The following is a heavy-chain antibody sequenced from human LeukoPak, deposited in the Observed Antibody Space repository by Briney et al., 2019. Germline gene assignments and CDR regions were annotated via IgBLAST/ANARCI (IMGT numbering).Heavy chain of an antibody. CDR3: ARAPAEIGGYYPEYFRH. D-gene: IGHD3-22*01. J-gene: IGHJ1*01. CDR1: GFTFSRFW. Sequence: GGSLRLSCAASGFTFSRFWMHWVRQAPGKGLVWVSRIKSDGSTNYADSVKGRFTISRDNAKNTVSLQMNSLRAEDTGVYYCARAPAEIGGYYPEYFRHWGQGTLITVSS. CDR2: IKSDGST. V-gene: IGHV3-74*01.